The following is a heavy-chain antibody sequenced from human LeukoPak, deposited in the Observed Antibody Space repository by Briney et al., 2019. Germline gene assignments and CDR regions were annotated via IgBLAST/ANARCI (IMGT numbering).Heavy chain of an antibody. D-gene: IGHD3-3*01. J-gene: IGHJ5*02. CDR1: GFTFSSYE. Sequence: PGGSLRLSCAASGFTFSSYEMNWVRQAPGKGLEWVSYISSSGSTIHYADSVKGRFTISRDNAKNSLYLQMNSLRAEDTAVYYCARDREYYDFWSGYQGWFDPWGQGTLVTVSS. CDR3: ARDREYYDFWSGYQGWFDP. V-gene: IGHV3-48*03. CDR2: ISSSGSTI.